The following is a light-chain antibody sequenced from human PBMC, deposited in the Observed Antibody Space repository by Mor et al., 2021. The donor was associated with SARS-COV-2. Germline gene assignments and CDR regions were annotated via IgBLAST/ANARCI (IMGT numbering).Light chain of an antibody. CDR3: QQYYISPRT. J-gene: IGKJ2*02. Sequence: DRFSGSGSGTDFTLTISGLQAEDVAVYYCQQYYISPRTLGQGTKLEIK. V-gene: IGKV4-1*01.